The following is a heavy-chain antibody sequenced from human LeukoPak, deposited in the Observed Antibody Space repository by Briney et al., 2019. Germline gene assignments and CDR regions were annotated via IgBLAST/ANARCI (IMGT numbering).Heavy chain of an antibody. D-gene: IGHD3-22*01. J-gene: IGHJ4*02. CDR1: GGSISSYY. Sequence: KPSETLSLTCTVSGGSISSYYWTWIRQPPGKGLEWIGFIYDSGSTNCSPSLKSRVTISVDTSKSQFSLKLSSVTAADTAVYYCARTRSGTYDSSGYFEYWGQGTLVTVSS. V-gene: IGHV4-59*01. CDR3: ARTRSGTYDSSGYFEY. CDR2: IYDSGST.